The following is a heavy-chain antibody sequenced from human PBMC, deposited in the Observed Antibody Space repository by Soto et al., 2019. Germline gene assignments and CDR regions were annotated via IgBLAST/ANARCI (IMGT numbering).Heavy chain of an antibody. Sequence: QVQLQESGPGLVKPSETLSLTCTVSGGSISSYYRSWIRQPPGKGLEWIGYIYYSGSTNYNPSLKSRVTISVDTSKNQFSLKLSSVTAADTAVYYCARRGYSGYDLDYWGQGTLVTVSS. V-gene: IGHV4-59*08. CDR1: GGSISSYY. CDR2: IYYSGST. CDR3: ARRGYSGYDLDY. J-gene: IGHJ4*02. D-gene: IGHD5-12*01.